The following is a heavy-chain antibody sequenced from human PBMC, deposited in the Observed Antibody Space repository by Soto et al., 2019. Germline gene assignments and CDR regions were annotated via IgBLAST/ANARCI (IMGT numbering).Heavy chain of an antibody. Sequence: ASVKVSCKASGYTFTSCYMHWVRQAPGQGLEWMGIINPSGGSTSYAQKFQGRVTMTRDTSTSTVYMELSSLRSEDTAVYYCARGRSLVVVAASDAFDIWGQGTMVTVSS. CDR1: GYTFTSCY. D-gene: IGHD2-15*01. CDR3: ARGRSLVVVAASDAFDI. V-gene: IGHV1-46*01. J-gene: IGHJ3*02. CDR2: INPSGGST.